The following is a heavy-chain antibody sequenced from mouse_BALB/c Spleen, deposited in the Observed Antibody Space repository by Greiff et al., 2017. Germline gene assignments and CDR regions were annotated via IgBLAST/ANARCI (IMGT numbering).Heavy chain of an antibody. CDR2: INPSSGYT. D-gene: IGHD1-1*01. Sequence: VQLHQSGAELARPGASVKMSCKASGYTFTSYTMHWVKQRPGQGLEWIGYINPSSGYTNYNQKFKDKATLTADKSSSTAYMQLSSLTSEDSAVYYCARSYYYGSSYKYYFDYWGQGTTLTVSS. CDR1: GYTFTSYT. CDR3: ARSYYYGSSYKYYFDY. J-gene: IGHJ2*01. V-gene: IGHV1-4*01.